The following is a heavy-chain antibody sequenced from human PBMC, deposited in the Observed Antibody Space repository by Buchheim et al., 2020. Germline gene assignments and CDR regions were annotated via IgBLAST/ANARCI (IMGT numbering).Heavy chain of an antibody. V-gene: IGHV4-34*01. J-gene: IGHJ4*02. CDR2: IKHDVRT. CDR3: ARGDFSNYAPPDH. CDR1: GGSFSGYS. D-gene: IGHD4-11*01. Sequence: QVQLQQWGAGLLKPSETLSLTCAVSGGSFSGYSWSWIRQPPGQGLQWIGEIKHDVRTNFNPSLMSRVTLSVDTSKNQFSCKLRSVTAADTALYFCARGDFSNYAPPDHWGRGSL.